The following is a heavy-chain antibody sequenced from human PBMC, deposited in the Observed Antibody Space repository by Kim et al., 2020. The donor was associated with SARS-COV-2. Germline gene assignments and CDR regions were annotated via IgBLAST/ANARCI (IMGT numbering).Heavy chain of an antibody. CDR3: ARNDWGRFFDY. Sequence: TYYNPSLKSRVTISVNTSKNQFSLKLSSVSAADTAVYYCARNDWGRFFDYWGQGTLVTVSS. D-gene: IGHD3-16*01. V-gene: IGHV4-30-2*04. CDR2: T. J-gene: IGHJ4*02.